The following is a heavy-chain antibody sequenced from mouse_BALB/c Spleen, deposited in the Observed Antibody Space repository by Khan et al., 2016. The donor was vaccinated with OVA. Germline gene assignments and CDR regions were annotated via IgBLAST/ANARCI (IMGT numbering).Heavy chain of an antibody. CDR2: IYPGDGRT. V-gene: IGHV1S81*02. J-gene: IGHJ2*01. CDR1: GYTFTNYW. CDR3: ARNAYFGNYFDY. Sequence: QVQLQQSGAELVKPGASVKLSCKASGYTFTNYWVHWVRQGPGQGLEWIGEIYPGDGRTIYNEKFTNKPSLTVDRSSSTAYMQLSRLTSEDSAVDCCARNAYFGNYFDYWGQGTTLTVSS. D-gene: IGHD2-10*01.